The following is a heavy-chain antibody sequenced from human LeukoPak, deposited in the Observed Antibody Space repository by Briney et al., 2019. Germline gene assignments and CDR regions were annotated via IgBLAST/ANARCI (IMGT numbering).Heavy chain of an antibody. V-gene: IGHV3-30*03. J-gene: IGHJ4*01. D-gene: IGHD2-21*01. CDR2: ISYAGSNK. CDR3: ASSYCGGTLCYDHY. Sequence: PGGSLRLSCAASGFTFSTYGMHWVRQAPGKGLEWVAVISYAGSNKYYADSVKGRFTISRDNSKNTLYLQMNSLRAEDTAVYYCASSYCGGTLCYDHYWGHGTLVTVSS. CDR1: GFTFSTYG.